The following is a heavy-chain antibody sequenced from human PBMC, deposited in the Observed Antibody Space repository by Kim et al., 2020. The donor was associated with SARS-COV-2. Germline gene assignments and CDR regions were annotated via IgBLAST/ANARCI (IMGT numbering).Heavy chain of an antibody. CDR3: ARTNQRYGMDV. CDR2: STYGGGYA. CDR1: GFTFSDYY. Sequence: GGSLRLSCAASGFTFSDYYMSWIRQAPGKGLEFISYSTYGGGYANYADSVKGRFTFSRDNDKNSLYLQMNSLRAEDTAVYYCARTNQRYGMDVWGQGTTVTVSS. V-gene: IGHV3-11*03. J-gene: IGHJ6*02.